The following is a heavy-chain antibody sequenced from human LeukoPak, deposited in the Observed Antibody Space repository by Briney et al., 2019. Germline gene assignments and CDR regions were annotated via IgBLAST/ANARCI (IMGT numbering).Heavy chain of an antibody. J-gene: IGHJ5*02. CDR1: GFTVSRKY. CDR2: IYTDGST. CDR3: ARDYGDL. V-gene: IGHV3-53*03. D-gene: IGHD3-10*01. Sequence: GSLRLSCAASGFTVSRKYMSWVHQAPGKGLEWVAVIYTDGSTYYAESVKGRFTISRDNSKNTLYLQMNSLRAEDMAVYYCARDYGDLWGQGTLVTVSS.